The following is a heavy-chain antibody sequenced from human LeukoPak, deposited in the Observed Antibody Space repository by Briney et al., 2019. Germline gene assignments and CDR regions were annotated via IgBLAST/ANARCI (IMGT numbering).Heavy chain of an antibody. J-gene: IGHJ4*02. Sequence: GGSLGLSCAASGFTFSNAWMSWVRQAPGKGLAWVGRIKSKTDGGTTDYAAPVKGRFTISRDDSKNTLYLQMNSLKTEDTAVYYCTTDLVVPAATTLTDYWGQGTLVTVSS. CDR2: IKSKTDGGTT. CDR3: TTDLVVPAATTLTDY. D-gene: IGHD2-2*01. CDR1: GFTFSNAW. V-gene: IGHV3-15*01.